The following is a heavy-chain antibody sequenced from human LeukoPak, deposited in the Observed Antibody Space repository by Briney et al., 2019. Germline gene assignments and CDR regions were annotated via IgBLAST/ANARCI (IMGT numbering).Heavy chain of an antibody. CDR1: GVTFSSYE. Sequence: PGGSLRLSCAASGVTFSSYEMNWVRQAPGKGLEWVSYISSSGSTIYYAESVKGRFTISRDNAKNSLYLQMNSLRAEDTAAYYCVRDASGSLDYWGQGTLVTVYS. CDR3: VRDASGSLDY. CDR2: ISSSGSTI. J-gene: IGHJ4*02. V-gene: IGHV3-48*03. D-gene: IGHD1-26*01.